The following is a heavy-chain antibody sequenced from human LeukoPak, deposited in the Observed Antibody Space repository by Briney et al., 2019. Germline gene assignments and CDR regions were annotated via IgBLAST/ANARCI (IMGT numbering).Heavy chain of an antibody. CDR1: GYTFTGYY. D-gene: IGHD3-10*01. V-gene: IGHV1-2*02. Sequence: ASVKVSCKASGYTFTGYYMHWVRQAPGQGLEWMGWINPNSGGTNYAQKFQGRVTMTRDTSISTAYMELSRLRSDDTAVYYCARAGFGELPSYGMDVWSQGTTVTVSS. J-gene: IGHJ6*02. CDR3: ARAGFGELPSYGMDV. CDR2: INPNSGGT.